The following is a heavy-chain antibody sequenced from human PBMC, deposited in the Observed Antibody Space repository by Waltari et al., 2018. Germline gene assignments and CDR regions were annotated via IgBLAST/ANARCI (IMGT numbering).Heavy chain of an antibody. CDR3: AKDHGYTTGTTGYFDY. D-gene: IGHD1-1*01. V-gene: IGHV3-23*01. CDR1: GFTFSSYA. Sequence: EVQLLESGGGLVQPGGSLRLSCAASGFTFSSYAMSWVRQAPVKGLEWVSAISGSGGSTYYADSVKGRFTISRDNSKNTLYLQMNSLRAEDTAVYYCAKDHGYTTGTTGYFDYWGQGTLVTVSS. J-gene: IGHJ4*02. CDR2: ISGSGGST.